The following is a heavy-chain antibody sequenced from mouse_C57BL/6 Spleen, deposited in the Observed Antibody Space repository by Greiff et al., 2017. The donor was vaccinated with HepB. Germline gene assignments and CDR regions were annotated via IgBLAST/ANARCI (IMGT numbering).Heavy chain of an antibody. D-gene: IGHD6-2*01. CDR2: IRSKSSNYAT. CDR1: GFTFNTYA. J-gene: IGHJ3*01. Sequence: EVQLVESGGGLVQPKGSLKLSCAASGFTFNTYAMHWVRQAPGKGLEWVARIRSKSSNYATYYADSVKDRFTISRDDSQSMLYPQMNNLKTGDTAMFFRVGAGVYSLFAYWGQGTLVTVSA. CDR3: VGAGVYSLFAY. V-gene: IGHV10-3*01.